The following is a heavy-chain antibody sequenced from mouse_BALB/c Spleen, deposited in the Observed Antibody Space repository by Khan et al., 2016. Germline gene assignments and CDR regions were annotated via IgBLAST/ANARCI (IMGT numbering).Heavy chain of an antibody. J-gene: IGHJ3*01. V-gene: IGHV1-5*01. CDR2: IYPGNSDT. D-gene: IGHD2-4*01. Sequence: VQLQQSGTVLARPGASVKMSCKASGYTFTSYWMHWVKQRPGQGLEWIGAIYPGNSDTSYNQKFKGKAKLTAVISTSTAYMELSSLTNEDSAVYYCTRGITTGLAWFAYWGQGTLVTVSA. CDR1: GYTFTSYW. CDR3: TRGITTGLAWFAY.